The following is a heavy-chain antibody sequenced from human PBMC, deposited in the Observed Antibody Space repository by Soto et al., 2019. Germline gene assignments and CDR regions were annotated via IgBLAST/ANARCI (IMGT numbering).Heavy chain of an antibody. V-gene: IGHV3-48*02. J-gene: IGHJ4*02. D-gene: IGHD1-20*01. CDR2: ISGSSTTI. CDR1: GFAFSNYN. Sequence: SLRLSCTASGFAFSNYNMNWVRQAPGKGLEWLSYISGSSTTIYYADSVKGRFTISRDNAKNSLFLQMNSLRDDDTAVYFCARAITIIDFWGQGTLVTVSS. CDR3: ARAITIIDF.